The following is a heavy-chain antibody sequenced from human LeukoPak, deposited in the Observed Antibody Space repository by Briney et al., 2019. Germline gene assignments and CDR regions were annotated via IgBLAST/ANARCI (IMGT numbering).Heavy chain of an antibody. J-gene: IGHJ4*02. V-gene: IGHV3-74*01. CDR3: AKGGLGCSSTSCFDY. Sequence: GGSLRLSCAASGFTFSSYWMHWVRQAPGKGLVWVSRINSDGSSTSYADSVKGRFTISRDNSKNTLYLQMNSLRAEDTAVYYCAKGGLGCSSTSCFDYWGQGTLATVSS. D-gene: IGHD2-2*01. CDR2: INSDGSST. CDR1: GFTFSSYW.